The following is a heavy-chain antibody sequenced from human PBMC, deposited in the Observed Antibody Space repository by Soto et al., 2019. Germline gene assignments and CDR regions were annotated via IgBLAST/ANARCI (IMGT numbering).Heavy chain of an antibody. D-gene: IGHD6-6*01. CDR3: ARKEDSSSYFDY. CDR2: IIPIFGTA. J-gene: IGHJ4*02. CDR1: GGTFSSYA. Sequence: GASVKVSCKASGGTFSSYALSWVRQAPGQGLEWMGGIIPIFGTANYAQKFQGRVTITADESTSTAYMELSSLRSEDTAVYYCARKEDSSSYFDYWGQGTLVTVSS. V-gene: IGHV1-69*13.